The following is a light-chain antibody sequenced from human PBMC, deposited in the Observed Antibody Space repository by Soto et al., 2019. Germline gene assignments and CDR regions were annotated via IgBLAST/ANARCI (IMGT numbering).Light chain of an antibody. V-gene: IGKV3-15*01. CDR2: GAS. Sequence: ETVMKQSPVTLSVSPGEGATLSCRASQTINNNLAWYQQKPGQAPRLLIYGASRRATGVPARFSGSGSGTEFTLTISSLQSEDFAVYYCLHYNNGPRFGQGTK. CDR3: LHYNNGPR. J-gene: IGKJ1*01. CDR1: QTINNN.